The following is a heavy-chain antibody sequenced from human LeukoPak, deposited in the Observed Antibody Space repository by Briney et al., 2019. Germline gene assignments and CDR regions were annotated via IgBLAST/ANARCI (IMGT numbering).Heavy chain of an antibody. D-gene: IGHD2-2*01. J-gene: IGHJ4*02. CDR3: ARRGYCATTTCYRLFDY. V-gene: IGHV5-51*01. CDR2: IYPGDSDT. CDR1: GYSFTNYW. Sequence: GESLKLYRKGSGYSFTNYWIGWVRQMPGKGLEWMGIIYPGDSDTRYSPSFQGQVTISADKSITTAYLQWSSLKASDTAMYYCARRGYCATTTCYRLFDYWGQGTLVTVSS.